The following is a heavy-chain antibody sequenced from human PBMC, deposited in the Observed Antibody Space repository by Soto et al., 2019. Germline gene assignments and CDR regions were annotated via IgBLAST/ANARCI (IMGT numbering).Heavy chain of an antibody. CDR1: GGSLSGNY. J-gene: IGHJ6*03. CDR2: ISQSGRS. CDR3: ARRPMPSPTNYRLDV. Sequence: PSETLSLTCAVYGGSLSGNYWTWIRQSPGKGLEWIGEISQSGRSNYSPSLNSRVTLSVDTSERQFSLRLSSVTAADTAVYYCARRPMPSPTNYRLDVWATGTTVTV. D-gene: IGHD1-7*01. V-gene: IGHV4-34*01.